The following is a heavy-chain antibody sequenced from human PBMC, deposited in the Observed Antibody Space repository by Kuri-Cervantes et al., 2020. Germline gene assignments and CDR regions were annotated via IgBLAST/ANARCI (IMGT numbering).Heavy chain of an antibody. CDR1: GFTFSGSA. CDR2: INSDGSST. CDR3: ARGDDNSGHYSRSLFYFDY. Sequence: GESLKISCAASGFTFSGSAMHWVRQAPGKGLVWVSRINSDGSSTSYADSVKGRFTISRDNAKNTLYLQMNSLRAEDTAVYYCARGDDNSGHYSRSLFYFDYWGQGTPVTVSS. D-gene: IGHD3-22*01. V-gene: IGHV3-74*01. J-gene: IGHJ4*02.